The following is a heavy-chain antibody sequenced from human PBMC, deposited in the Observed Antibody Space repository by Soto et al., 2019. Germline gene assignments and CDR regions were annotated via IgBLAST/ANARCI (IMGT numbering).Heavy chain of an antibody. J-gene: IGHJ4*02. D-gene: IGHD2-8*01. Sequence: SLRLSCAASGFTFSSYGMHWVRQAPGKGLEWVAVISYDGSNKYYADSVKGRFTISRDNSKNTLYLQMNSLRAEDTAVYYCAKGMVLDYWGQGTRVTVSA. CDR3: AKGMVLDY. CDR1: GFTFSSYG. CDR2: ISYDGSNK. V-gene: IGHV3-30*18.